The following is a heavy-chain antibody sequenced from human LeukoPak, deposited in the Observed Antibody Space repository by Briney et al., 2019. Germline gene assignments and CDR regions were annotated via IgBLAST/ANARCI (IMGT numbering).Heavy chain of an antibody. Sequence: GGSLRLSCAASGFTFSSYAMSWVRQAPGKGLEWVSTISGSGTSTYYADSVKGRFTISRDNSKNTLYLQMNGLRAEDTAVYYCAKDTTMSAARPPFDYWGQGTLVTVSS. V-gene: IGHV3-23*01. CDR2: ISGSGTST. J-gene: IGHJ4*02. D-gene: IGHD6-6*01. CDR3: AKDTTMSAARPPFDY. CDR1: GFTFSSYA.